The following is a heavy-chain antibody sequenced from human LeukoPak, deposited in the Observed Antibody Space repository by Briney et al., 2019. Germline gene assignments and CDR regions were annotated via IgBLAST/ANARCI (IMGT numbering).Heavy chain of an antibody. CDR1: GGTFSSYA. J-gene: IGHJ4*02. V-gene: IGHV1-69*05. CDR3: ARYYYDSSGYEGPPDY. D-gene: IGHD3-22*01. CDR2: IIPIFGTA. Sequence: GASVKVSCKASGGTFSSYAISWVRQAPGQGLEWMGGIIPIFGTANYAQKFQGRVTITTDESTSTAYMELSSLRSEDTAVYYCARYYYDSSGYEGPPDYWGQGTLVTVSS.